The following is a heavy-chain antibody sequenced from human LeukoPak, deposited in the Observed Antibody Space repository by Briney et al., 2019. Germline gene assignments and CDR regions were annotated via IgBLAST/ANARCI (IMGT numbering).Heavy chain of an antibody. CDR3: ARGTGYSSSWYPDAFDI. J-gene: IGHJ3*02. CDR1: GYTFTTYA. CDR2: INTNTGNP. V-gene: IGHV7-4-1*02. D-gene: IGHD6-13*01. Sequence: ASVKVSCTASGYTFTTYAMNWVRQAPGQGLEWMGWINTNTGNPTYAQGFTGRFVFSLDTSVSTAYLQISSLKAEDTAVYYCARGTGYSSSWYPDAFDIWGQGTMITVSS.